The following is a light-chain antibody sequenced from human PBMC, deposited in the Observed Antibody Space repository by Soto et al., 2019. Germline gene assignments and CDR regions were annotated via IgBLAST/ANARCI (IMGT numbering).Light chain of an antibody. CDR1: QTISSW. Sequence: DIQMTQSPSTLSGSVGDRVTITCRASQTISSWLAWYQQKPGKAPKLLIYKASTLKSGVPSRFSGSGSGTEFTLTISSLQPEDVAVYYCQQYENYWTFGQGTKVDIK. V-gene: IGKV1-5*03. CDR2: KAS. J-gene: IGKJ1*01. CDR3: QQYENYWT.